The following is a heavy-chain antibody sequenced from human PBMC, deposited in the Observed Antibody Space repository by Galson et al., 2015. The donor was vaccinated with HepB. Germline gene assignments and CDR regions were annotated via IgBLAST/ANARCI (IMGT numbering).Heavy chain of an antibody. Sequence: SLRLSCAASGFTFSSYGMHWVRQAPGKGLEWVAVISYDGSNKYYADSVKGRFTISRDNSKNTLYLQMNSLRAEDTAVYYCAKDGVATIGSFYYYYYMDVWGKGTTVTVSS. CDR2: ISYDGSNK. CDR3: AKDGVATIGSFYYYYYMDV. J-gene: IGHJ6*03. D-gene: IGHD5-12*01. V-gene: IGHV3-30*18. CDR1: GFTFSSYG.